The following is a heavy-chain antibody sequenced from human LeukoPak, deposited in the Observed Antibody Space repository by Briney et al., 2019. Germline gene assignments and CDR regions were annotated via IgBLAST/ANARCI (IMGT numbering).Heavy chain of an antibody. J-gene: IGHJ4*02. CDR1: GYSFTSYW. CDR2: IYPGASDT. D-gene: IGHD3-10*01. CDR3: ATLTSRDHDY. V-gene: IGHV5-51*01. Sequence: GESLKISCKGPGYSFTSYWIGWVRQMRGKGLGWMGIIYPGASDTRYSPSFQGQVTISADKSISTAYLQWSSLKASDTAMYYCATLTSRDHDYWGQGTLVTVSS.